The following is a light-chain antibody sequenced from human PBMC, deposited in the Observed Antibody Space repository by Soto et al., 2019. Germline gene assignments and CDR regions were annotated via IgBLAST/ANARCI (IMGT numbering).Light chain of an antibody. J-gene: IGKJ4*01. CDR1: QSVNNY. CDR3: QQRNNWPLT. V-gene: IGKV3-11*01. Sequence: EIVLTQSPVTLSLSPGERATLSCRASQSVNNYLAWYQQRPGQAPRRLSYDASNRAADIPARFSSSGSETDFTLTIGSLEAGDFAVYYCQQRNNWPLTFGGGTTVEIK. CDR2: DAS.